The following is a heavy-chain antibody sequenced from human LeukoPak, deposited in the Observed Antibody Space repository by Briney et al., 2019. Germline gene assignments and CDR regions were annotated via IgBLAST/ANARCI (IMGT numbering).Heavy chain of an antibody. CDR3: AKDSHYGDYPPFRYFDY. CDR1: GFTFSSYA. Sequence: GGSLRLSCAASGFTFSSYAMSWVRQAPGKGLEWVSAISGSGGSTYYADSVKGRFTISRDNSKNTLYLQMNSLRAEDTAVYYCAKDSHYGDYPPFRYFDYWGQGTLVTVSS. J-gene: IGHJ4*02. V-gene: IGHV3-23*01. D-gene: IGHD4-17*01. CDR2: ISGSGGST.